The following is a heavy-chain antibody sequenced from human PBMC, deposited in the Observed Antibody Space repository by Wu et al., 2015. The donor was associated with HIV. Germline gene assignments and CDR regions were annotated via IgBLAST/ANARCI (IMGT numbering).Heavy chain of an antibody. V-gene: IGHV1-69*11. CDR2: VIPILHTI. J-gene: IGHJ3*02. Sequence: QVQLVQSGAEVKKPGSSVKVSCKASGGTFNSYTINWVRQAPGQGLEWMGRVIPILHTIDYAQKFQGTVSITADDSTNTAYLELSSLRSEDTAVYYCATYTDAFDIWGQGTMVTVSS. CDR1: GGTFNSYT. CDR3: ATYTDAFDI. D-gene: IGHD2-2*02.